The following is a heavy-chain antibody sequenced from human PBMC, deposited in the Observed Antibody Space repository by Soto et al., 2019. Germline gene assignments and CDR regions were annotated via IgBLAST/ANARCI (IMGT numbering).Heavy chain of an antibody. J-gene: IGHJ6*03. V-gene: IGHV4-39*01. D-gene: IGHD3-3*01. CDR1: GGSISSSSYY. Sequence: SETLSLTCTVSGGSISSSSYYWGWIRQPPGKGLEWIGSIYYSGSTYYNPSLKSRVTISVDTSKNQFSLKLSSVTAADTAVYYCARPTPHYDFWSGTKDYMDVWGKGTTVTVSS. CDR2: IYYSGST. CDR3: ARPTPHYDFWSGTKDYMDV.